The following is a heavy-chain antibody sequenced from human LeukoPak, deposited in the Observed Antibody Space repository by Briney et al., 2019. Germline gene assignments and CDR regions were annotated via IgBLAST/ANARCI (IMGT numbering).Heavy chain of an antibody. J-gene: IGHJ5*02. CDR2: ISAYNGNT. V-gene: IGHV1-18*01. D-gene: IGHD3-10*01. CDR1: GYTFTSYG. CDR3: ARDYYGSGSYYPNWFDP. Sequence: ASVKVSCKASGYTFTSYGISWVRQAPGQGLEWMGWISAYNGNTNYAQKLQGRVTMTTDTSTSTAYMELRSLRSDDTAVYHCARDYYGSGSYYPNWFDPWGQGTLVTVSS.